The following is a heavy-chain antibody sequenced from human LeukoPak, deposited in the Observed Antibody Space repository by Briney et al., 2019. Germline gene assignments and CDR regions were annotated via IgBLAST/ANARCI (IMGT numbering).Heavy chain of an antibody. Sequence: GGSLRLSCAAPGFTFSSYAMHWVRQAPGKGLEWVAVISYDGSNKYYADSVKGRFTISRDNSKNTLYLQMNSLRAEDTAVYYCARKAITVTTFDYWGQGTLVTVSS. V-gene: IGHV3-30-3*01. CDR3: ARKAITVTTFDY. J-gene: IGHJ4*02. D-gene: IGHD4-17*01. CDR1: GFTFSSYA. CDR2: ISYDGSNK.